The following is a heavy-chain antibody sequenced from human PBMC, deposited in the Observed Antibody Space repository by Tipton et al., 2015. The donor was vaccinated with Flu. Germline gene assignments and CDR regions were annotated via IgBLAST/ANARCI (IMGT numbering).Heavy chain of an antibody. Sequence: TLSLTCTVSGGSISGYYWSWMRQPPGRGLEWIGNVYYSGSTIYNPSLQSRVTMSVDASKSQFSLNLSSVTAADTAVYYCVRDPGPSCTTSTCYIDYWGQGILVTVSS. D-gene: IGHD2/OR15-2a*01. CDR2: VYYSGST. V-gene: IGHV4-59*01. CDR3: VRDPGPSCTTSTCYIDY. CDR1: GGSISGYY. J-gene: IGHJ4*02.